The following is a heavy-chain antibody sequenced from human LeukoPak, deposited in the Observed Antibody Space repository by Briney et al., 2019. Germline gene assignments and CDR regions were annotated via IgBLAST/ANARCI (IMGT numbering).Heavy chain of an antibody. CDR3: ARASGWYVFDY. CDR1: GFTFSTYS. J-gene: IGHJ4*02. Sequence: GGSLRLSCAASGFTFSTYSMNWVRQAPGKGREWVSSISSSSSYIYYADSVKGRFTISRDNAKNSLYLQMNSLRAEDTAVYYCARASGWYVFDYWGQGTLVTVSS. V-gene: IGHV3-21*01. D-gene: IGHD6-19*01. CDR2: ISSSSSYI.